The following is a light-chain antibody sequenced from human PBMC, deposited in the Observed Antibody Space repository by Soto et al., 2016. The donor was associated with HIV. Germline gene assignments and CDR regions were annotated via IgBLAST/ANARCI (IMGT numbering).Light chain of an antibody. CDR3: QQYNSFPT. J-gene: IGKJ1*01. CDR2: KAS. CDR1: QSINSW. Sequence: DIQMTQSPSTLSASVGDRVTITCRASQSINSWLAWYQQKAGKAPKLLIYKASSLESGVPSRFSGSGSGTEFTLTISSLQPDDFATYYCQQYNSFPTFGQGTKVEIK. V-gene: IGKV1-5*03.